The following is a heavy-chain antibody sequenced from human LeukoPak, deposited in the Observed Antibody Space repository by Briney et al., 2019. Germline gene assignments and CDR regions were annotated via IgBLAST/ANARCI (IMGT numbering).Heavy chain of an antibody. J-gene: IGHJ4*02. CDR2: ISGSSSTI. Sequence: GGSLRLSCAASGFTFSSYSMNWVRQAPGKGLEWVSYISGSSSTIYYADSVKGRFTISRDNAKNSLYLQMNSLRAEDTAVYYCARGPNGATMIFGYWGQGTLVTVSS. CDR3: ARGPNGATMIFGY. CDR1: GFTFSSYS. D-gene: IGHD5-24*01. V-gene: IGHV3-48*01.